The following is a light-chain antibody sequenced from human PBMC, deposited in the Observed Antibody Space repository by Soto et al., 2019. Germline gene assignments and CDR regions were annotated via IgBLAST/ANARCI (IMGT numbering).Light chain of an antibody. CDR3: QQRTNGLT. V-gene: IGKV3-11*01. CDR1: QSISTY. Sequence: EIVLTQSPATLSLSPGQRATLSCRASQSISTYLAWYQQKPGQAPRLLIYDASSRATGIPARFSGSGSVTDFTLTISSLEPEDFAVYFCQQRTNGLTFGGGTKVEIK. J-gene: IGKJ4*01. CDR2: DAS.